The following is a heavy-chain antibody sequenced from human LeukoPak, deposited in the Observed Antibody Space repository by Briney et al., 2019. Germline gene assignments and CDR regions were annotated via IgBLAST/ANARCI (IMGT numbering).Heavy chain of an antibody. CDR3: GSTSGYYYYYYYMDV. Sequence: GGSLRLSCAASGFTFSNAWMSWFRQAPGKGLEWVGRIKSKTDGGTTDYAALVKGRFTISRDDSKNTLYLQMNSLKTEDTAVYYCGSTSGYYYYYYYMDVWGKGTTVTVSS. V-gene: IGHV3-15*01. D-gene: IGHD5/OR15-5a*01. J-gene: IGHJ6*03. CDR2: IKSKTDGGTT. CDR1: GFTFSNAW.